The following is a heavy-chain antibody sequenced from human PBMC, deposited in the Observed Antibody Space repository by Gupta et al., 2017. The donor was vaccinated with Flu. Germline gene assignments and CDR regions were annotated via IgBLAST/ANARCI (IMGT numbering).Heavy chain of an antibody. D-gene: IGHD1-26*01. J-gene: IGHJ4*02. CDR3: ARDFLRVGVDVGDY. Sequence: RQAPGQGLEWMGWINPNSGGTNYAQNFQGRVTMTTDTSTSTAYMELSRLRSDDTAVFYCARDFLRVGVDVGDYWGQGTLVTVSS. V-gene: IGHV1-2*02. CDR2: INPNSGGT.